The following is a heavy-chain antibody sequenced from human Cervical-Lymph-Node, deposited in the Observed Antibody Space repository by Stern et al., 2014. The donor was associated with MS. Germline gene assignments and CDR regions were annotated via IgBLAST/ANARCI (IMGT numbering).Heavy chain of an antibody. CDR1: GDSMTSSSYY. J-gene: IGHJ3*02. CDR2: FYFPGTT. CDR3: ARHLRRGGAIDI. D-gene: IGHD3-16*02. V-gene: IGHV4-39*01. Sequence: QVQLQESGPRLVKPSETLSLTCSVSGDSMTSSSYYWGWIRQSPGMGLEWIGSFYFPGTTYFNPSVESRATLSVDTAKNQFSLRLNSVTATDTATYYCARHLRRGGAIDIWGQGTRVPVSS.